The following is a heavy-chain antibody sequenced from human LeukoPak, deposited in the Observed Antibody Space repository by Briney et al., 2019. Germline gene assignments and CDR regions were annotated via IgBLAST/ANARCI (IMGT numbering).Heavy chain of an antibody. CDR1: GFTFSGYS. V-gene: IGHV3-21*01. CDR2: ISDTSRYI. Sequence: GGSLRLSCAASGFTFSGYSMNWVRLSPGKGLEWVSSISDTSRYIYYADSVKGRFIISRDNAKNSRYLQMNSLRADDTAVYYCARGSVGYWLDPWGQGTLVTVSS. CDR3: ARGSVGYWLDP. D-gene: IGHD5/OR15-5a*01. J-gene: IGHJ5*02.